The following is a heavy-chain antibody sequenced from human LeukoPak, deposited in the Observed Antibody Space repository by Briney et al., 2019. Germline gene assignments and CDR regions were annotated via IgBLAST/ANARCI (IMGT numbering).Heavy chain of an antibody. D-gene: IGHD2-21*01. CDR2: IYHSGST. Sequence: SETLSLTCTVSGYSISSGYYWGWIRQPPGNGLEWIGSIYHSGSTYYNPSLKSRVTLLVDTCKNQFSLQLSSVTAADTAVYYCARVQVSDSQVASHAFDIWGQGTMVTVSS. V-gene: IGHV4-38-2*02. CDR3: ARVQVSDSQVASHAFDI. CDR1: GYSISSGYY. J-gene: IGHJ3*02.